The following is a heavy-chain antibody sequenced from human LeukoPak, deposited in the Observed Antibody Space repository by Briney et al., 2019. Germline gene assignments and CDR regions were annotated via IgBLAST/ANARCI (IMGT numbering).Heavy chain of an antibody. CDR3: ARDCTNGVCYMDYSMDV. CDR1: GYTFTSYD. CDR2: MNPNSGNT. D-gene: IGHD2-8*01. Sequence: EASVKVSCKASGYTFTSYDINWVRQATGQGLEWMGWMNPNSGNTGYAQKFQGRVTMTRNTSISTAYMELSSLRSEDTAVYYCARDCTNGVCYMDYSMDVWGQGTTVTVSS. V-gene: IGHV1-8*01. J-gene: IGHJ6*02.